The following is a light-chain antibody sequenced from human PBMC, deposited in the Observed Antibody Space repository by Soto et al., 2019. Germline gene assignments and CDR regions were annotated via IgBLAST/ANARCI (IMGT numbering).Light chain of an antibody. Sequence: DIQMTQSPSSLSASVGDRVTITCRASQSISTYLHWYQQKPGKAPNLLIYAASTLQSGVPSMFSGSGSGTDFTLTISSLQPEDFATYFCQHCYSTPLTFGGGTKVDIK. CDR1: QSISTY. V-gene: IGKV1-39*01. J-gene: IGKJ4*01. CDR2: AAS. CDR3: QHCYSTPLT.